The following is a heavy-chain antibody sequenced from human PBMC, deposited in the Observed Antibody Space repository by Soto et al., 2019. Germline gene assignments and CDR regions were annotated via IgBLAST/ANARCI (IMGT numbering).Heavy chain of an antibody. J-gene: IGHJ5*02. CDR2: IYLGDSNT. V-gene: IGHV5-51*01. CDR3: ARQEYCSSTSCNKAAS. D-gene: IGHD2-2*02. Sequence: LTSSGNRSGMSVTIYWIWWEPQMHGKGLEWMGIIYLGDSNTRYSPTFQGQVTISADRSISTAYLQWSSLKASDTAMYYCARQEYCSSTSCNKAASWGKGTSVTVSS. CDR1: GMSVTIYW.